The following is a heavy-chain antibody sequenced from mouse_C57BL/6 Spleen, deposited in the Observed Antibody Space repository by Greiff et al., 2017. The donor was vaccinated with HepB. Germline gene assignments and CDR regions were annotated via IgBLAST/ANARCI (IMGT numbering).Heavy chain of an antibody. CDR3: ARYGNNEWYYYLDY. V-gene: IGHV1-72*01. J-gene: IGHJ4*01. D-gene: IGHD2-1*01. CDR1: GYTFTSYW. CDR2: IDPKSGGT. Sequence: VQLQQSGAELVKPGASVKLSCKASGYTFTSYWMHWVKQRPGRGLEWIGRIDPKSGGTKYNEKFKSKATLTVDKPSSTAYMQLSSLTSDDSAVYFCARYGNNEWYYYLDYWGQGTTVTVSS.